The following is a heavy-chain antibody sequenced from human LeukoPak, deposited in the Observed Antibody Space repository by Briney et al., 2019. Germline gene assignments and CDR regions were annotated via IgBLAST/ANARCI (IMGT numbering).Heavy chain of an antibody. D-gene: IGHD6-13*01. J-gene: IGHJ4*02. CDR1: GYTFTSYG. CDR3: ARGPWGSSSWYIDATSEIPPFDY. V-gene: IGHV1-18*01. Sequence: GASVKVSCKASGYTFTSYGISWVRQAPGQGLEWMGWISAYNGNTNYAQKLQGRVTMTTDTSTSTAYMELRSLRSDDTAVYYCARGPWGSSSWYIDATSEIPPFDYWGQGNLVTVSS. CDR2: ISAYNGNT.